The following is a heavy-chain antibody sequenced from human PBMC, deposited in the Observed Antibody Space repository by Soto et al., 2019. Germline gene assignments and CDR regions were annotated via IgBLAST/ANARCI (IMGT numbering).Heavy chain of an antibody. CDR3: AGAGGGVATDHFHY. J-gene: IGHJ4*02. Sequence: SETLSLTCIVSGGSMTSGGYYWSWSRQHPGKGLEWLGYIYHSGTTYYSPSLKSRVAMSVDTSQNQFSLRLSSVTATDSAIYYCAGAGGGVATDHFHYWGQGTQVTVSS. V-gene: IGHV4-30-4*01. CDR2: IYHSGTT. CDR1: GGSMTSGGYY. D-gene: IGHD2-21*02.